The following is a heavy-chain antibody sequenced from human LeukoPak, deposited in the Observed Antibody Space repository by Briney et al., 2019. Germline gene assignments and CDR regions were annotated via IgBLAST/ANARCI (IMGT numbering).Heavy chain of an antibody. CDR1: GFTFSSYA. D-gene: IGHD6-19*01. CDR3: VKEDSSGWYPSYFDY. J-gene: IGHJ4*02. V-gene: IGHV3-23*01. Sequence: QAGGSLRLPCAASGFTFSSYAMSWVRQAPGKGLEWVSAISGSGGSTYYADSVKGRFTISRDNSKNTLYLQMNSLRAEDTAVYYCVKEDSSGWYPSYFDYWGQGTLVTVSS. CDR2: ISGSGGST.